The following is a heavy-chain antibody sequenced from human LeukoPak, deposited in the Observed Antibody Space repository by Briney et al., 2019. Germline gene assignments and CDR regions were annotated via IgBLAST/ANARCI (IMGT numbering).Heavy chain of an antibody. CDR2: ICYSGTT. J-gene: IGHJ4*02. Sequence: SETLSLTCTVSGGSVSSSGYYWGWIRQPPGKGLEWIGSICYSGTTYYNPSLKSRVTISVDTSKNQFSLKLTSVTAADMAVYYCAKMGSANFDYWGQGTLVTVSS. CDR3: AKMGSANFDY. CDR1: GGSVSSSGYY. D-gene: IGHD1-26*01. V-gene: IGHV4-39*01.